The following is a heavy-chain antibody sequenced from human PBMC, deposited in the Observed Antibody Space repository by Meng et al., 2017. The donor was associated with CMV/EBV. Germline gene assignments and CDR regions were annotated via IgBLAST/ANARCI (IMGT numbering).Heavy chain of an antibody. D-gene: IGHD6-13*01. V-gene: IGHV1-46*02. J-gene: IGHJ4*02. Sequence: QVQRVQPGAGSQTPGLSVTVFCRASGYAFYTYNWNRVRQARGQGFNGMGKLTPSGCSTTYVKKLQGRSTITSAKPTSTFYMAVSSLGSEVTAVYSGALEEDRSSLFDYWGQGTLVTVSS. CDR3: ALEEDRSSLFDY. CDR2: LTPSGCST. CDR1: GYAFYTYN.